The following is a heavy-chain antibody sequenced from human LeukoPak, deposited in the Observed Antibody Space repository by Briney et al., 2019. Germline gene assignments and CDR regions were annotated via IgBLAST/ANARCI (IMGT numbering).Heavy chain of an antibody. J-gene: IGHJ4*02. V-gene: IGHV3-53*01. D-gene: IGHD4-17*01. CDR1: GFTVSSNY. Sequence: PGGSLRLSCAASGFTVSSNYMSWVRQAPGKGLEWVSVICSGGSTYYADSVKGRFTISRDISKHTLYLQMNSLRAEDTAVYYCARGTMTTVTLDYWGQGTLVTVSS. CDR3: ARGTMTTVTLDY. CDR2: ICSGGST.